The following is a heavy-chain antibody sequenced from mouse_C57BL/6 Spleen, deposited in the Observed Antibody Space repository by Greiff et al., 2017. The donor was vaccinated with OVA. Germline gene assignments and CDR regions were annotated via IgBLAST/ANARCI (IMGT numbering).Heavy chain of an antibody. CDR2: ISSGSSTI. Sequence: VQLKESGGGLVKPGGSLKLSCAASGFTFSDYGMHWVRQAPEKGLEWVAYISSGSSTIYYADTVKGRFTISRDNAKNTLFLQMTSLRSEDTAMYYCARHGCGFIMDYWGQGTSVTVSS. D-gene: IGHD2-2*01. J-gene: IGHJ4*01. CDR1: GFTFSDYG. CDR3: ARHGCGFIMDY. V-gene: IGHV5-17*01.